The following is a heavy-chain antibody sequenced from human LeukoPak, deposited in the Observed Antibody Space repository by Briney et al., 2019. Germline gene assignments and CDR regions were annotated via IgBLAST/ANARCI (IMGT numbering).Heavy chain of an antibody. J-gene: IGHJ5*02. CDR3: ARGSTVLLWFGELNNWFDP. Sequence: PSETLSLTCAVYGGSFSGYYWSWIRQPPGKGLEWIGEINHSGSTNYNPSLKSRVTISVDTSKNHFSLKLSSVTAADTAVYYCARGSTVLLWFGELNNWFDPWGQGTLVTVSS. CDR2: INHSGST. CDR1: GGSFSGYY. D-gene: IGHD3-10*01. V-gene: IGHV4-34*01.